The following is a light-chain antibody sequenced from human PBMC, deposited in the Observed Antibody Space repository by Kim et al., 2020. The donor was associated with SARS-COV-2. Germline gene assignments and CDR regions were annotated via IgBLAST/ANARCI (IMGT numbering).Light chain of an antibody. CDR3: HQYGSAPRT. CDR1: QCVSSNY. CDR2: DAS. V-gene: IGKV3-20*01. J-gene: IGKJ1*01. Sequence: SPAARPTLSCRASQCVSSNYLAWYPPKPGQAPSLLISDASNRSTGIPDRFSGSGSGTDFTLTIGRLEPEDFAVYYCHQYGSAPRTFGQGTKVDIK.